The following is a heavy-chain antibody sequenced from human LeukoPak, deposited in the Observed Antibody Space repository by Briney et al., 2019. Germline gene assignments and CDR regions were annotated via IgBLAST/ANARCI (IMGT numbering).Heavy chain of an antibody. Sequence: ASVKVSCKASGYTFTSYGISWVRRAPGQGLEWMGWISAYNGNTNYAQKLQGRVTMNTDTSTSTAYMELRSLSSDDTAVYYCARAGGYYDFWSGYPTYNWFDPWGQGTLVTVSS. CDR2: ISAYNGNT. CDR1: GYTFTSYG. V-gene: IGHV1-18*01. CDR3: ARAGGYYDFWSGYPTYNWFDP. D-gene: IGHD3-3*01. J-gene: IGHJ5*02.